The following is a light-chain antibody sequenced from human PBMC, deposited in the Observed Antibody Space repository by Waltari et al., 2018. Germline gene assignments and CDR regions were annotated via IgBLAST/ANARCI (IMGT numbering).Light chain of an antibody. Sequence: DVVMTQSPLSLPVTLGQPASISCRSSQSLVHSDGNTYLNWFQQRPGQSPRLLIYRVSNRDSAVPDRFSGSVSGTDFTLKISRVEAEDVGVYYCLQGTHWPPWTFGQGTKVEIK. J-gene: IGKJ1*01. V-gene: IGKV2-30*02. CDR2: RVS. CDR3: LQGTHWPPWT. CDR1: QSLVHSDGNTY.